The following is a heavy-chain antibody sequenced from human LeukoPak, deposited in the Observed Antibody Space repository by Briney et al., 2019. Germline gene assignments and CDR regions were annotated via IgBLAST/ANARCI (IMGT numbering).Heavy chain of an antibody. Sequence: GGSLRLSCTASGFTFSRHWISWVRQTPGKGLEWVSAISGGGDITYYADSAEGRFTISRDNSKNTLYLQMNSLRAGDTAVYYCAKDPIFSGSYGVFDYWGLGTLVTVSS. CDR3: AKDPIFSGSYGVFDY. CDR1: GFTFSRHW. CDR2: ISGGGDIT. J-gene: IGHJ4*02. V-gene: IGHV3-23*01. D-gene: IGHD1-26*01.